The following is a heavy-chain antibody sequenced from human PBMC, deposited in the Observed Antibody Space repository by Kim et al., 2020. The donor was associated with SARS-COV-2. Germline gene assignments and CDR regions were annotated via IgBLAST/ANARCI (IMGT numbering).Heavy chain of an antibody. J-gene: IGHJ4*02. CDR1: GYSFTSYA. CDR2: ITTNTEIP. Sequence: ASVKVSCKTSGYSFTSYAVNWVRQVPGQGLEWMGWITTNTEIPTYAQAFTGRFVFSLDTAASTAYLQISGLKTEDTAIYFCARRYYDSSSYFSVPCADYWGQGSLVTVS. CDR3: ARRYYDSSSYFSVPCADY. V-gene: IGHV7-4-1*02. D-gene: IGHD3-22*01.